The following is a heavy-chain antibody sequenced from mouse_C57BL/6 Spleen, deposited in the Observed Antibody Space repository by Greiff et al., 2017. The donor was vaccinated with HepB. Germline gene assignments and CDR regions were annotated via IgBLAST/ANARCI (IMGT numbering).Heavy chain of an antibody. J-gene: IGHJ2*01. D-gene: IGHD2-12*01. CDR2: ISDGGSYT. CDR1: GFTFSSYA. CDR3: ARVFYDEDYFDY. V-gene: IGHV5-4*01. Sequence: EVQRVESGGGLVKPGGSLKLSCAASGFTFSSYAMSWVRQTPEKRLEWVATISDGGSYTYYPDNVKGRFTISRDNAKNNLYLQMSHLKSEDTAMYYCARVFYDEDYFDYWGQGTTLTVSS.